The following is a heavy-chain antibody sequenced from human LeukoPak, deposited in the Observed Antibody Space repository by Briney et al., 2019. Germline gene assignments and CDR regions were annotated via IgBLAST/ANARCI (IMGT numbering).Heavy chain of an antibody. V-gene: IGHV3-48*03. Sequence: GGSLRLPCAASGFTFSSYEMNWVRQAPGKGLEWLSFISSSGSTIHHADSVKGRFTISRDNAKSSLYLQMNSLRADDTAVYYCASVFTVVTPHAFDIWGQGTMVTVSS. J-gene: IGHJ3*02. CDR2: ISSSGSTI. CDR3: ASVFTVVTPHAFDI. D-gene: IGHD4-23*01. CDR1: GFTFSSYE.